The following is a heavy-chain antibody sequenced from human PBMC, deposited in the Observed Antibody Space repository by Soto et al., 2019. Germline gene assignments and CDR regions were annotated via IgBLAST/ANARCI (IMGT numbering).Heavy chain of an antibody. CDR3: ARRRRSRTSNFDY. CDR2: INHSGST. J-gene: IGHJ4*02. Sequence: PSETLSLTCAVYGGSFSGYYWSWIRQPPGKGLEWIGEINHSGSTNYNPSLKSRVTISVDTSKNQFSLKLSSVTAADTAVYYCARRRRSRTSNFDYWGQGTLVTVSS. V-gene: IGHV4-34*01. D-gene: IGHD2-8*01. CDR1: GGSFSGYY.